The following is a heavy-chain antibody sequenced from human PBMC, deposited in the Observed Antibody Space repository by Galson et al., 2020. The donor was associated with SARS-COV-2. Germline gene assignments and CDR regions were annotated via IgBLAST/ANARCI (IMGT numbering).Heavy chain of an antibody. J-gene: IGHJ6*02. CDR3: ARGIIYDFWSGYYPNYYYYYGMDV. D-gene: IGHD3-3*01. CDR1: GGSISSGGYY. CDR2: IYYSGST. Sequence: ETSETLSLTCTVSGGSISSGGYYWSWIRQHPGKSLEWIGYIYYSGSTYYNPSLKSRVTISVDTSKNQFSLKLSSVTAADTAVYYCARGIIYDFWSGYYPNYYYYYGMDVWGQGTTVTVSS. V-gene: IGHV4-31*03.